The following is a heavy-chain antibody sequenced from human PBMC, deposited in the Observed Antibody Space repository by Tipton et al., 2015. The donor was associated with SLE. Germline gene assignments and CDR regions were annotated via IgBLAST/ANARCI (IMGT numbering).Heavy chain of an antibody. V-gene: IGHV3-48*03. D-gene: IGHD2-15*01. J-gene: IGHJ1*01. Sequence: GSLRLSCAASGFTFSNYEVNWVRQAPGKGLEWVSYITTSGSLLYYADSVKGRFTISSDNAKNSRYLQMNSLRGEDTAVYYCAQVASTEYFQHWGQGTLVTVSS. CDR3: AQVASTEYFQH. CDR1: GFTFSNYE. CDR2: ITTSGSLL.